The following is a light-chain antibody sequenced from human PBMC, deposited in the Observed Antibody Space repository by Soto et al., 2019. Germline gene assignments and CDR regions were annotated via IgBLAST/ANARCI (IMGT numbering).Light chain of an antibody. CDR1: SSDVGGYTY. V-gene: IGLV2-11*01. J-gene: IGLJ1*01. CDR2: DVT. CDR3: CSYAGSYTYV. Sequence: QSALTQPRSVSGSPGQSVTISCTGTSSDVGGYTYVSWYQQHPGKAPKLIIYDVTERPSGVPARFSGSKSGNTASLTISGLQVEDEADYYCCSYAGSYTYVFGTGTKLTVL.